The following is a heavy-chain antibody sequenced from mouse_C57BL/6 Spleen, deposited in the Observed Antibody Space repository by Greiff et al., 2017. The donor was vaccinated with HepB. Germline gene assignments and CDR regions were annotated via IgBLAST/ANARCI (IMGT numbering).Heavy chain of an antibody. CDR3: ARGGFITTAYAMDY. J-gene: IGHJ4*01. D-gene: IGHD1-1*01. V-gene: IGHV1-76*01. CDR2: IYPGSGNT. Sequence: VQLQQSGAELVRPGASVKLSCKASGYTFTDYYINWVKQRPGQGLEWIARIYPGSGNTYYNEKFKGKATLTAEKSSSTAYMQLSSLTSEDSAVYFCARGGFITTAYAMDYWGQGTSVTVSS. CDR1: GYTFTDYY.